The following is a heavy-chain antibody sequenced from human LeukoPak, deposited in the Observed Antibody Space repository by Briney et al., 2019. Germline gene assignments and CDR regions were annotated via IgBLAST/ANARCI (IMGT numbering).Heavy chain of an antibody. D-gene: IGHD3-22*01. CDR2: FSTSSGTI. CDR1: GFTFSSYS. CDR3: AKDYYETSGYYYVFDN. V-gene: IGHV3-48*01. J-gene: IGHJ4*02. Sequence: GGSLRLSCAASGFTFSSYSMNWVRQAPGKGLEWISYFSTSSGTISYADSVKGRFTISRDNSKNTLYLQMNSLRPEDTAVYNCAKDYYETSGYYYVFDNWGQGTLVTVSS.